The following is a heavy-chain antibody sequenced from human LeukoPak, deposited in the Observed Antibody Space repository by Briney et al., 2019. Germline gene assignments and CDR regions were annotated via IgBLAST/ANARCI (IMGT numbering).Heavy chain of an antibody. Sequence: PGGSLRLSCAASGFTFSSYGMHWVRQAPGKGLEWVAVISYDGSNKYYADSVKGRFTISRDNSKNTLYLQMNSLRAEDTAVYYCAKDSLYDSSRGYYYYGMDVWGQGTTVTVSS. D-gene: IGHD3-22*01. CDR1: GFTFSSYG. J-gene: IGHJ6*02. CDR3: AKDSLYDSSRGYYYYGMDV. V-gene: IGHV3-30*18. CDR2: ISYDGSNK.